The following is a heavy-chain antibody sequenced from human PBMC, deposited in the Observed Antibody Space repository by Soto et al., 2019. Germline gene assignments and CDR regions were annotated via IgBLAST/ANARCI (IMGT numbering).Heavy chain of an antibody. D-gene: IGHD2-8*02. J-gene: IGHJ4*02. V-gene: IGHV3-30-3*01. CDR3: ARGLLEVMVPFDH. CDR2: ISPDGSKT. CDR1: GFKFNTYT. Sequence: QVQLVESGGGVVQPGRSLRLSCAASGFKFNTYTFNWVRQAPGKGLEWVVMISPDGSKTNYADALKGRFTISRDNSNNKVFLQMNSLTTEDTAIYFCARGLLEVMVPFDHWGQGTLVTVS.